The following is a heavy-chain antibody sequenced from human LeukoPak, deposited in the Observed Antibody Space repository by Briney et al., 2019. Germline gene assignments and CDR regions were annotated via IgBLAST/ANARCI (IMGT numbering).Heavy chain of an antibody. D-gene: IGHD6-19*01. V-gene: IGHV1-2*02. CDR1: GYTFTGYY. CDR2: INPNSGGT. CDR3: AIAVAGSKYYYYYGMDV. Sequence: VASVKVSCKSSGYTFTGYYMHWVRQAPGQGLEWMGWINPNSGGTNYAQKFQGRVTMTRDTSISTAYMELSRLRSDDTAVYYCAIAVAGSKYYYYYGMDVWGQGTTVTVSS. J-gene: IGHJ6*02.